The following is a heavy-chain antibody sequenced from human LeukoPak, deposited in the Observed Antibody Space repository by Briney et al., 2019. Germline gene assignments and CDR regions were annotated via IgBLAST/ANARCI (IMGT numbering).Heavy chain of an antibody. Sequence: QSSETLSLTCTVSGGSISSSSYYWGWIRQPPGKGLEWIGSIYYSGSTYYNPSLKSRVTISVDTSKNQFSLKLSSVTAADTAVYYCARLRSVDIVVVPAAESFDYWGQGTLVTVSS. CDR3: ARLRSVDIVVVPAAESFDY. CDR1: GGSISSSSYY. J-gene: IGHJ4*02. V-gene: IGHV4-39*01. D-gene: IGHD2-2*03. CDR2: IYYSGST.